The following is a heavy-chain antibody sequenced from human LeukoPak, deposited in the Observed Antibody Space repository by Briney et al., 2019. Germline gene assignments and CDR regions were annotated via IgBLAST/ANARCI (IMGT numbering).Heavy chain of an antibody. CDR1: GFTFSSYS. V-gene: IGHV3-48*04. Sequence: GSLRLSCAASGFTFSSYSMNWVRQAPGKGLEWVSYISSSSSTIYYADSVKGRFTISTDNAKNSLYLQMNSLRAEDTAVYYCARDGVLWFGELSGSMDVWGKGSTVTVSS. CDR3: ARDGVLWFGELSGSMDV. J-gene: IGHJ6*03. D-gene: IGHD3-10*01. CDR2: ISSSSSTI.